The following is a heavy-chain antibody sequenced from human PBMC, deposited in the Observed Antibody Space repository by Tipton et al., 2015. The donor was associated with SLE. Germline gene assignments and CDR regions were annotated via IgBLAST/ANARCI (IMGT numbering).Heavy chain of an antibody. CDR1: GYSISSGYY. V-gene: IGHV4-38-2*02. Sequence: TLSLTCAVSGYSISSGYYWGWIRQPPGKGLEWIGSIYYSGSTYYNPSLKSRVTISVDTSKNQFSLKLSSVTAADTAVYYCARDGGGHIPMVRGPDDAFDIWGQGTMVTVSS. D-gene: IGHD3-10*01. CDR3: ARDGGGHIPMVRGPDDAFDI. CDR2: IYYSGST. J-gene: IGHJ3*02.